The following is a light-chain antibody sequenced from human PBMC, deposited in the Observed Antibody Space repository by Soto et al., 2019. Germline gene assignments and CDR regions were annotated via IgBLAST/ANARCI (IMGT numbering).Light chain of an antibody. Sequence: EVVLTQSPATLSSSLGERATLSCTASQSVGSHLAWYQQKPGQPPRLLIYDASNRPTGIPARFRGSGSGTDFTLSISYLDPEDFAVYYCQQRDKWPVTFGGGTKVEFK. CDR2: DAS. V-gene: IGKV3-11*01. J-gene: IGKJ4*01. CDR3: QQRDKWPVT. CDR1: QSVGSH.